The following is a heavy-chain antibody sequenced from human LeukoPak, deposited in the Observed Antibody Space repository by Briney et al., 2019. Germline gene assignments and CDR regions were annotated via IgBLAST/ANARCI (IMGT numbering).Heavy chain of an antibody. Sequence: SVKVSCKASGGTFSSYAISWVRQAPGQGLEWMGGIIPIFGTANYAQKFQGRVTITTDESTSTAYMELSSLRSEDTAVYYCARAYYDFWSGRETPYYYYYYMDVWGKGTTVTVSS. D-gene: IGHD3-3*01. CDR2: IIPIFGTA. J-gene: IGHJ6*03. V-gene: IGHV1-69*05. CDR1: GGTFSSYA. CDR3: ARAYYDFWSGRETPYYYYYYMDV.